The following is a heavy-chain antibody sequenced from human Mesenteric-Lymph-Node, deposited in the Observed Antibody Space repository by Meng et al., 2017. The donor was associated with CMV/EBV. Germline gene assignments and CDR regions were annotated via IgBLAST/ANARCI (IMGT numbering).Heavy chain of an antibody. CDR1: GGTFNIYA. CDR2: IIPIFGTA. CDR3: ASLSSGWYAFDY. J-gene: IGHJ4*02. Sequence: SVKVSCKASGGTFNIYAINWVRQAPGQGFEWMGGIIPIFGTANFAQNFRGRVTITTDESTSTAYMELSNLRSEDTGMYYCASLSSGWYAFDYWGQGTLVTVSS. D-gene: IGHD6-19*01. V-gene: IGHV1-69*05.